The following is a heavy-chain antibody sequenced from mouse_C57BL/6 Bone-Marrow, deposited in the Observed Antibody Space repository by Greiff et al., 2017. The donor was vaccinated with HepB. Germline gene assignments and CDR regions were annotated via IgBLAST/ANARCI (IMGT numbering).Heavy chain of an antibody. Sequence: LVESGPELVKPGASVKISCKASGYSFTGYYMNWVKQSPEKSLEWIGEINPSTGGTTYNQKFKAKATLTVDKSSSTAYMQLKSLTSEDSAVYYCARRDSSGYWAMDYWGQGTSVTVSS. CDR3: ARRDSSGYWAMDY. D-gene: IGHD3-2*02. J-gene: IGHJ4*01. CDR2: INPSTGGT. V-gene: IGHV1-42*01. CDR1: GYSFTGYY.